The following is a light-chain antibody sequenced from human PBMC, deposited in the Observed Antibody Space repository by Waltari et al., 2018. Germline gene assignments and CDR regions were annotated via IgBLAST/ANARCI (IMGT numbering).Light chain of an antibody. J-gene: IGLJ3*02. Sequence: QTVVTQEPSLSVSPGGTVTLTCASSSGSVSTTSYASWYQQTPGQAPRTLVYKADTRSSGVPDRFSGSIRGNKAALAIAGAQADDESNYYCLMYMGSGIWVFGGGTKLTVL. CDR1: SGSVSTTSY. CDR3: LMYMGSGIWV. CDR2: KAD. V-gene: IGLV8-61*01.